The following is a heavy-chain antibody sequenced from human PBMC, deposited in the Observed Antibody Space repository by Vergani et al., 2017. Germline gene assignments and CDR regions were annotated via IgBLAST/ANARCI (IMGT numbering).Heavy chain of an antibody. D-gene: IGHD1-20*01. V-gene: IGHV3-23*01. CDR3: TRAYERYDWFDY. CDR1: GFIFSTYS. CDR2: ISASGAPT. J-gene: IGHJ4*01. Sequence: EVQLLESGGDLVQPGGSLRLSCTASGFIFSTYSMSWVRQAPGKGLEWVSGISASGAPTYYADSVKGRVTISRDNSKNTLYLQMNSLRVDDTAVYYCTRAYERYDWFDYWGQRTLVTVSS.